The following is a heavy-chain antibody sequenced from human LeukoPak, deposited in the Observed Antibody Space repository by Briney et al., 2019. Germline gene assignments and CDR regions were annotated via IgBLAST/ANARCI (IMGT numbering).Heavy chain of an antibody. D-gene: IGHD5-12*01. Sequence: SETLSLTCAVSGGSISSGGYSWSWIRQPPGKGLEWIGYIYYSDSTYYNPSLKSRVTISVDTSKNQFSLKLNSVTAADTAVYYCASHSGGYAYWGQGTLATVSS. CDR3: ASHSGGYAY. V-gene: IGHV4-30-4*07. J-gene: IGHJ4*02. CDR1: GGSISSGGYS. CDR2: IYYSDST.